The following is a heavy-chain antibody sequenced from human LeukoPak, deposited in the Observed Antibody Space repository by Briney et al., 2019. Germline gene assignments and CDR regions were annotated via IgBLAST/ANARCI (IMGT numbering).Heavy chain of an antibody. Sequence: GGFLRLSCAASGFTFSSHWMHWVRQGPGKGLVWVSRINSDGSSTTYADSVKGRFTMSRDNAKNTLYLQMNSLRAEDTAVYYCARDRPTGPVDYWGQGTLVTVSS. CDR2: INSDGSST. V-gene: IGHV3-74*01. CDR3: ARDRPTGPVDY. J-gene: IGHJ4*02. D-gene: IGHD3-9*01. CDR1: GFTFSSHW.